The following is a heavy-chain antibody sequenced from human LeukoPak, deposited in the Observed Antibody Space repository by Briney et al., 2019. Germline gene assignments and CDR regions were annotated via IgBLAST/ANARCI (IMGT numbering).Heavy chain of an antibody. CDR3: ASLAGGNSESSDAFDI. J-gene: IGHJ3*02. CDR2: INPSGGST. CDR1: GYTFTSYY. Sequence: ASVKVSCKASGYTFTSYYMDWVRQAPGQGLEWMGIINPSGGSTSYAQKFQGRVTMTRDMSTSTVYVELSSLRSEDTAVYYCASLAGGNSESSDAFDIWGQGTMVTVSS. D-gene: IGHD4-23*01. V-gene: IGHV1-46*01.